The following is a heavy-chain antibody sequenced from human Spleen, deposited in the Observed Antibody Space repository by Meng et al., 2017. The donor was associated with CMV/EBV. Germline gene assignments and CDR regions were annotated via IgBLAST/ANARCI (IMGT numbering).Heavy chain of an antibody. CDR3: ARESGGGGNFDY. V-gene: IGHV4-39*07. J-gene: IGHJ4*02. D-gene: IGHD3-16*01. CDR1: RGSISSSSYY. Sequence: LQLQKAGPGLVKPSEHLSLTCTVSRGSISSSSYYWGWIRQPPGKGLEWIGSISYSGTTYYNPSLKSRVTISVDMSKNQFSLKLSSVTAADTAVYYCARESGGGGNFDYWGQGTLVTVSS. CDR2: ISYSGTT.